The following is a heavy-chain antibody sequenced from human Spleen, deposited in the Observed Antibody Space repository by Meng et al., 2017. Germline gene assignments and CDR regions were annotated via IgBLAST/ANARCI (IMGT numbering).Heavy chain of an antibody. CDR2: IGHSGFT. Sequence: QPQLQESGPCTVRPSEALSLICSVSGGSISTSGYYWGWIRQPPGKGLEWIGSIGHSGFTYYTPSLNSRVTVSIDTSSNQFSLWLTSVTAADTAVYYCVRSSAWVRTGFDPWGQGTLVTVSS. CDR1: GGSISTSGYY. D-gene: IGHD6-19*01. CDR3: VRSSAWVRTGFDP. J-gene: IGHJ5*02. V-gene: IGHV4-39*01.